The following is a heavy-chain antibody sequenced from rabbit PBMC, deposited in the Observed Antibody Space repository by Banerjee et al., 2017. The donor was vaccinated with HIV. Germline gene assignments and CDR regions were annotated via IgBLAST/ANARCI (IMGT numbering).Heavy chain of an antibody. CDR2: INTYTVKH. J-gene: IGHJ2*01. V-gene: IGHV1S45*01. Sequence: QEQLVESGGGLVKPEGSLTLTCKASGFSFSDRDVMCWVRPAPEKGLQWIACINTYTVKHVYASRANDRFNITKTSTTTVTLQMTSLTAADTAAYFCARHYVNVFDPRGQGPLVDVS. CDR3: ARHYVNVFDP. D-gene: IGHD1-1*01. CDR1: GFSFSDRDV.